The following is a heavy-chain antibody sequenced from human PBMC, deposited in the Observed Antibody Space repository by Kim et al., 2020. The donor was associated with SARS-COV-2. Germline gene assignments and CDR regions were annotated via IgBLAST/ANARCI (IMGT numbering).Heavy chain of an antibody. CDR1: GFTFSTFA. CDR2: ISDTGGST. Sequence: GGSLRLSCVASGFTFSTFAMSWVRQAPGKGLEWVSRISDTGGSTYYADSVKGRFTISRDNSKNTLYLQMNSLRAEDTAVYYCAKNLDDYGDTFDYWGQGALVTASS. D-gene: IGHD4-17*01. CDR3: AKNLDDYGDTFDY. V-gene: IGHV3-23*01. J-gene: IGHJ4*02.